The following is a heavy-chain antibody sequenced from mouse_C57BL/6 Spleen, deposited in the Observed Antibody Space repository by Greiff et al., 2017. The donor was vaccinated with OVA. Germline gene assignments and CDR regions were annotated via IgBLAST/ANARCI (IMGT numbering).Heavy chain of an antibody. CDR3: ANYDRGFAY. Sequence: EVKVVESEGGLVQPGSSMKLSCTASGFTFSDYYMAWVRQVPEKGLEWVANINYDGSSTYYLDSLKSRFIISRDNAKNILYLQMSSLKSEDTATYYCANYDRGFAYWGQGTLVTVSA. V-gene: IGHV5-16*01. CDR1: GFTFSDYY. D-gene: IGHD2-4*01. CDR2: INYDGSST. J-gene: IGHJ3*01.